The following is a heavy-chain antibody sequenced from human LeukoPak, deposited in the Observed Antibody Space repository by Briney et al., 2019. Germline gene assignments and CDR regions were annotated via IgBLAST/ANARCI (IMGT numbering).Heavy chain of an antibody. Sequence: PGGSLRLSCAASGFTFSSYAMSWVRQAPGKGLEWVSAISGSGGSTYYADSVKGLFTISRDNSKNTLYLQITSLSAEDTALYYCGKNWFDPWGQGTLVTVSS. J-gene: IGHJ5*02. V-gene: IGHV3-23*01. CDR3: GKNWFDP. CDR2: ISGSGGST. CDR1: GFTFSSYA.